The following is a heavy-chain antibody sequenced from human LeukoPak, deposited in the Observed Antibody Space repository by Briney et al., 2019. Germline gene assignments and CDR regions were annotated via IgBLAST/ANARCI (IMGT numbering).Heavy chain of an antibody. D-gene: IGHD3-10*01. Sequence: ASVKVSCKASGYTFSNYGITWVRQAPGQGLEWMGWISANNGDTSIAQKFQGRVLMTTDTSTSTAYMQLGSLRSDDTAVYYCARRGPTHYYYYMDVWGKGTTVVVSS. J-gene: IGHJ6*03. CDR2: ISANNGDT. CDR3: ARRGPTHYYYYMDV. CDR1: GYTFSNYG. V-gene: IGHV1-18*04.